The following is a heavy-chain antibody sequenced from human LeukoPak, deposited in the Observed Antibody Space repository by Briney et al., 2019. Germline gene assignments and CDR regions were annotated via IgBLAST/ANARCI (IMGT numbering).Heavy chain of an antibody. J-gene: IGHJ4*02. Sequence: ASVKVSCKVSGYTFTDYYMHWVRQAPGQGLEWMEWINPNSGGTNFAQKFQGRVAMTRDTSISTAYMELGSPRSDDTAVYYCARARWQLVPYFDSWGQGTLVTVSS. CDR2: INPNSGGT. D-gene: IGHD6-6*01. CDR1: GYTFTDYY. V-gene: IGHV1-2*02. CDR3: ARARWQLVPYFDS.